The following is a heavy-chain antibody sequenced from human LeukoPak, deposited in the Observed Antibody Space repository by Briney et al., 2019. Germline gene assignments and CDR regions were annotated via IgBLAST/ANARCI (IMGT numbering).Heavy chain of an antibody. CDR2: ISSSGSTI. CDR1: GFTFSDYY. D-gene: IGHD6-19*01. CDR3: ARQLPRRIAVAGTDWFDP. V-gene: IGHV3-11*04. J-gene: IGHJ5*02. Sequence: GGSLRLSCAASGFTFSDYYMSWIRQAPGKGLEWVSYISSSGSTIYYADSVKGRFTISRDNAKNSLYLQMNSLRVEDTAIYYCARQLPRRIAVAGTDWFDPWGQGTLVTVSS.